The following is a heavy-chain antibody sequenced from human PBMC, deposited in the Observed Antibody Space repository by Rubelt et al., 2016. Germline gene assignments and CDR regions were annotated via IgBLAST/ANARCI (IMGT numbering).Heavy chain of an antibody. D-gene: IGHD3-9*01. CDR3: ARDLFLYDILYAFDI. CDR2: IKQDGSEK. V-gene: IGHV3-7*01. CDR1: GFRFGDYA. J-gene: IGHJ3*02. Sequence: EVQLVESGGGLVQPGRSLRVSCAASGFRFGDYAMSWFRQAPGKGLEWVANIKQDGSEKYYVDFVKGRFTISRDNAKNSLYLQMNSLRAEDTAVYYCARDLFLYDILYAFDIWGQGTMVTVSS.